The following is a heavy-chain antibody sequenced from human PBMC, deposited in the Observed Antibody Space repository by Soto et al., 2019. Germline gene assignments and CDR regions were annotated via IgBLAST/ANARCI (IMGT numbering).Heavy chain of an antibody. Sequence: QVQLQESGPGLVKPAETLSLTCTVSGGSISSYYWSWIRQPAGKGLEWIGRIYTSGSTNYNPSLKSRVTMSVDTSKSQFSLKLSSVTAADTAVYYCAREGRNGQQLVLFRWYFDLWGRGPLVTVAS. J-gene: IGHJ2*01. V-gene: IGHV4-4*07. CDR1: GGSISSYY. CDR3: AREGRNGQQLVLFRWYFDL. D-gene: IGHD6-13*01. CDR2: IYTSGST.